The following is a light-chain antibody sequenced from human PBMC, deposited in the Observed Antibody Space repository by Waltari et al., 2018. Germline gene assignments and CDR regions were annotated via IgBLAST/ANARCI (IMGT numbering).Light chain of an antibody. V-gene: IGLV3-25*03. CDR2: KDT. J-gene: IGLJ2*01. Sequence: SYRLTQPPSVSVPPGQTARTTCPGDALPKHYSYCYQQKAGQAPVLAIYKDTERASGIPERFSGSSSGTTVTLTIRGAQAEDEADYYCQSADGSGAYRAFGGGTKLTVL. CDR3: QSADGSGAYRA. CDR1: ALPKHY.